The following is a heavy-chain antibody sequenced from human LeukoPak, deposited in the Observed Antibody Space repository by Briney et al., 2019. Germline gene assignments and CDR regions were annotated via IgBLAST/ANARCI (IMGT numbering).Heavy chain of an antibody. J-gene: IGHJ4*02. V-gene: IGHV3-21*01. CDR3: ARDFQRYCSSTSCSTDY. CDR1: GFTFSSYS. Sequence: PGGSLRLSCAASGFTFSSYSMNWVRQAPGKGLEWVSSISSSSSYIYYADSVKGRFTISRDNAKNSLYLQMSSLRAEDTAVYYCARDFQRYCSSTSCSTDYWGQGTLVTVSS. D-gene: IGHD2-2*01. CDR2: ISSSSSYI.